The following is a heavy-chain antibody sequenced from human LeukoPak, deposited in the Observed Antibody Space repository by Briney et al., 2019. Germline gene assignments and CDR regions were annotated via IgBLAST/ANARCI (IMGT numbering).Heavy chain of an antibody. CDR1: GGSISSGNYY. J-gene: IGHJ4*02. CDR3: ASYYHGFDY. CDR2: IYYSGST. Sequence: SETLSLTCTVSGGSISSGNYYYSWIRQPPGKGLEWIGYIYYSGSTYYDPSPKSRVSISVDTSKNQFSLKLSSVTAADTAVYYCASYYHGFDYWGQGTLVTVSS. D-gene: IGHD3-10*01. V-gene: IGHV4-30-4*01.